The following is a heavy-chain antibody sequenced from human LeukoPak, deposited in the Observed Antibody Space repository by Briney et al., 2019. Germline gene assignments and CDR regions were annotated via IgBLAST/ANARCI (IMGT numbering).Heavy chain of an antibody. CDR1: GYTFTSYD. Sequence: ASVKVSCKASGYTFTSYDINWVRQATGQGLEWMGWTNPNSGNTGYAQKFQGRVTMTRNTSISTAYMELSSLRSEDTAVYYCARGVYYYDSSGYYPGWYFDLWGRGTLVTVSS. V-gene: IGHV1-8*01. J-gene: IGHJ2*01. D-gene: IGHD3-22*01. CDR3: ARGVYYYDSSGYYPGWYFDL. CDR2: TNPNSGNT.